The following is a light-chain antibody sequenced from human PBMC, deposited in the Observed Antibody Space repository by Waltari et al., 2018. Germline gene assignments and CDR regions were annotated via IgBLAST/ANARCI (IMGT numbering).Light chain of an antibody. V-gene: IGKV3-15*01. Sequence: TVVTQSPATLSVSPGERATLSCRTSQTIGFSLAWYQQKPGQAPRLLIYHASTRATGIPDRFSGSWSESDFTLTISSLQSEDVAVYYCQQYNNWPPGTFGQGTKVEI. CDR1: QTIGFS. J-gene: IGKJ1*01. CDR2: HAS. CDR3: QQYNNWPPGT.